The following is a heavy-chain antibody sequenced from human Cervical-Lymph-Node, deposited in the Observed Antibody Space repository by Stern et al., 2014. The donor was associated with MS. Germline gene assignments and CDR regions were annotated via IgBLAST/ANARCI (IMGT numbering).Heavy chain of an antibody. CDR2: ISYDESNK. Sequence: VQLVESGGGVVQPGRSLRLSCAASGFTLSNYAIHWVRQAPGKGLEWVAVISYDESNKYYADSVKGGFTITRDNSKNTLYLQMSSLRAEDTAVYYCASAPYGDYGDYFYFGMDVWGQGTTVTVSS. CDR3: ASAPYGDYGDYFYFGMDV. CDR1: GFTLSNYA. D-gene: IGHD4-17*01. J-gene: IGHJ6*02. V-gene: IGHV3-30*15.